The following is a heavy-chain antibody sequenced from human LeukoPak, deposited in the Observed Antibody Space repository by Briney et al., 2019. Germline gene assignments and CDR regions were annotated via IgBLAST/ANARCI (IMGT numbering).Heavy chain of an antibody. CDR3: ARAMPNDNWFDP. V-gene: IGHV3-21*01. D-gene: IGHD2-2*01. CDR1: GFTFSSYS. J-gene: IGHJ5*02. Sequence: GGSLRLSCAASGFTFSSYSMNWVRQAPGKGLEWVSSISSSSIYIYYADSLKGRFTISRDNAKNTLYLQMNSLRAEDTAVYYCARAMPNDNWFDPWGQGSLVTVSS. CDR2: ISSSSIYI.